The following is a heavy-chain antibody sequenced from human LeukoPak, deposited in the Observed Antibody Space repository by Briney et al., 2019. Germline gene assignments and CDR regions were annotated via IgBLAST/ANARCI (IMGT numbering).Heavy chain of an antibody. D-gene: IGHD2-2*01. V-gene: IGHV5-51*01. CDR3: ARQAYGSRFDAFDI. CDR2: IYPDDSET. CDR1: GYKFTTDY. Sequence: HGESLKISSEASGYKFTTDYIGWVREMPGKGLEWLGIIYPDDSETNYSPSFKGQLTMSVDKSITTAFLQWSSLKASDTAMYYCARQAYGSRFDAFDISGQGTMVTVSS. J-gene: IGHJ3*02.